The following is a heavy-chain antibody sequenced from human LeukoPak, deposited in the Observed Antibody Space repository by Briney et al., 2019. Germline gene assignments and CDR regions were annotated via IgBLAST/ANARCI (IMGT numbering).Heavy chain of an antibody. Sequence: SETLSLTCAVYGGSFSGYYWSWIRQPPGKGLEWIGEINHSGSTNYNPSLKSRVTISVDTSKNQFSLKLSSVTAADTAVYYCARYSATGNYFDYWGQGTLVTVSS. D-gene: IGHD1-1*01. CDR1: GGSFSGYY. CDR2: INHSGST. V-gene: IGHV4-34*01. J-gene: IGHJ4*02. CDR3: ARYSATGNYFDY.